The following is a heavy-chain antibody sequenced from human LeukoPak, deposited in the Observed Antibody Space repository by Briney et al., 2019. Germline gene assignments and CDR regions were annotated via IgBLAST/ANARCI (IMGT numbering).Heavy chain of an antibody. CDR3: ASLFGYSYGFGLGEDY. CDR1: GYTFTGYY. D-gene: IGHD5-18*01. J-gene: IGHJ4*02. CDR2: INPNSGGT. V-gene: IGHV1-2*06. Sequence: GASVKVSCKASGYTFTGYYMHWLRQAPGQGLEWMGRINPNSGGTNYAQKFQGRVTMTRDTSISTAYMELSRLRSDDTAVYYCASLFGYSYGFGLGEDYWGQGTLATVSS.